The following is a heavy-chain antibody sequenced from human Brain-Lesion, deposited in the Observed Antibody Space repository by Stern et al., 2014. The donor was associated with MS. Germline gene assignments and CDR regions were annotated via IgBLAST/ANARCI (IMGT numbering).Heavy chain of an antibody. Sequence: VQLLESGPGLVKPSQTLSLTCTVSGGSISSGAYYWTWIRQHPEKGLEWIGNIFSSGRTRYSQSLTSRIIISSDTSRNQFALKLSSVTAADTAVYYCARGSWEPPQHTGVLDIWGQGTMVTVSS. J-gene: IGHJ3*02. CDR2: IFSSGRT. CDR3: ARGSWEPPQHTGVLDI. CDR1: GGSISSGAYY. D-gene: IGHD1-26*01. V-gene: IGHV4-31*03.